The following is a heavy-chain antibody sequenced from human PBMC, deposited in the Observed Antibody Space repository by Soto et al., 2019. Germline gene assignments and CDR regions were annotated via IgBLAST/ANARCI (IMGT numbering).Heavy chain of an antibody. V-gene: IGHV4-4*02. CDR3: APLSVSLSGPYGIHV. CDR2: IYHSGST. Sequence: PSETLSLTCAVSGGSISSSNWWSWVRQPPGKGLEWIGEIYHSGSTNYNPSLKSRVTISVDTSKNQFSLKLSSVTAADTAVYYCAPLSVSLSGPYGIHVWGQGTTVTVSS. CDR1: GGSISSSNW. D-gene: IGHD2-15*01. J-gene: IGHJ6*02.